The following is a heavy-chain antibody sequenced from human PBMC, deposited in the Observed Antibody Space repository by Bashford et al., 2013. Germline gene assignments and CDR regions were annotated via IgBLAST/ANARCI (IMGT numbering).Heavy chain of an antibody. J-gene: IGHJ1*01. Sequence: SETLSLTCTVFGDSVTIGNYYWSWIRQPPGKAPEWIGYSYHSGSTNYNPSLKSRVTISVDTSKNQFSLKVISVTAADTAVYYCARAHYYDSNGSLHHWGQGTLVTVSS. D-gene: IGHD3-22*01. CDR1: GDSVTIGNYY. V-gene: IGHV4-61*01. CDR2: SYHSGST. CDR3: ARAHYYDSNGSLHH.